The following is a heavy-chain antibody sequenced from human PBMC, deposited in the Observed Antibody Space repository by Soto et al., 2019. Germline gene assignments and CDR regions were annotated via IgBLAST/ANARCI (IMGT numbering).Heavy chain of an antibody. V-gene: IGHV4-61*01. CDR3: ATFVSTGRGRWFDP. D-gene: IGHD6-19*01. CDR2: IFYSGST. J-gene: IGHJ5*02. CDR1: GASVATGTYY. Sequence: QVQLQESGPGLVKPSETLSLTCTVSGASVATGTYYWSWIRQPPGKGLEWMGYIFYSGSTNYNPSLKSRVTMLVDTSKSQFSLKLKSVTAADTAVYYCATFVSTGRGRWFDPWGQGTLVTVSS.